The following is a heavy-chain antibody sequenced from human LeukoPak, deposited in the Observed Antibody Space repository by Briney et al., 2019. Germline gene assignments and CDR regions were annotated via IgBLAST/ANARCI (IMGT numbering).Heavy chain of an antibody. Sequence: SETLSLTCAVYGGSFSGYYWSWIRQPPGKGLEWIGEINHSGSTNYNPSLKSRVTISVDTSKNQFSLKLSSVTASDTAMYYCARMAAAGDYFDYWGQGTLVTVSS. CDR3: ARMAAAGDYFDY. V-gene: IGHV4-34*01. CDR2: INHSGST. J-gene: IGHJ4*02. D-gene: IGHD6-13*01. CDR1: GGSFSGYY.